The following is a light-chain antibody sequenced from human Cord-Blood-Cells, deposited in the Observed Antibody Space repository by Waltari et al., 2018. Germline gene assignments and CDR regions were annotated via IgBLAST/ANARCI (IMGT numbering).Light chain of an antibody. CDR2: EVS. CDR3: SSYTSSSTLV. CDR1: SSDVGGYNY. Sequence: QSALTQPPSASGSPGQSVTISCTATSSDVGGYNYVSWYQQHPGKAPKLMIYEVSKRPSGVPDRFSGSKSGNTASLTVSGLQAEDEADYYCSSYTSSSTLVFGGGTKLTVL. J-gene: IGLJ3*02. V-gene: IGLV2-8*01.